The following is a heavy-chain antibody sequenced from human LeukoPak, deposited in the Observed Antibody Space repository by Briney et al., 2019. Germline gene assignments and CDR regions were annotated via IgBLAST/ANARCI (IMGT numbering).Heavy chain of an antibody. CDR1: NGSVSSTDYY. J-gene: IGHJ4*02. Sequence: SETLSLIWTVSNGSVSSTDYYWGWIRQPPGKRLEWIGNIYYSGSTYYNPSLRSRVTMSVDTSKNQFSLKMSSVTAADTAVYYCARLSKGRYFDYIFDYWGKGTLVTVSS. V-gene: IGHV4-39*01. CDR2: IYYSGST. D-gene: IGHD3-9*01. CDR3: ARLSKGRYFDYIFDY.